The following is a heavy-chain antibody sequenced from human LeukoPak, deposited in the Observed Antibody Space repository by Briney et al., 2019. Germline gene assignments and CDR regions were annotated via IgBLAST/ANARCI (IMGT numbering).Heavy chain of an antibody. CDR3: AKDRCSNGIGCYYYYMAV. V-gene: IGHV3-30*02. J-gene: IGHJ6*03. CDR2: IQYDGSNE. D-gene: IGHD2-8*01. CDR1: GFTFSSYG. Sequence: PGGSLTLSCAASGFTFSSYGMHWVRQAPGKGLEWVAYIQYDGSNEQYADSVKGRFSISRDNSKNRLFLQMNSLRAEDTAVYYCAKDRCSNGIGCYYYYMAVWGKGTTVTISS.